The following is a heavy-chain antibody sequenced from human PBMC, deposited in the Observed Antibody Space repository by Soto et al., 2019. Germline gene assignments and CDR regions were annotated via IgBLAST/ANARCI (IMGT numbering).Heavy chain of an antibody. J-gene: IGHJ4*02. V-gene: IGHV3-23*01. D-gene: IGHD4-17*01. Sequence: EVQLLESGGGLVQPGGSLRLSCAASGFTFNSYAMSWVRQAPGKGLEWVSAISSRGGRTHYADSVKGRFTISRDNSKNTLYLQVNSLRAEDTAVYYCAKDLGPYGDGLDYWGQGTLVTVSS. CDR1: GFTFNSYA. CDR2: ISSRGGRT. CDR3: AKDLGPYGDGLDY.